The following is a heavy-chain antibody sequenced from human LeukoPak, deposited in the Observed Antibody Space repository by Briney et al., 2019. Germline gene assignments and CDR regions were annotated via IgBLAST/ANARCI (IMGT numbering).Heavy chain of an antibody. V-gene: IGHV4-59*01. CDR1: GGSISNYY. CDR3: ARAFPSGSFDY. J-gene: IGHJ4*02. D-gene: IGHD2/OR15-2a*01. Sequence: SETLSLTCTVSGGSISNYYWSWIRQPPGKGLEWIGYIHYSGSTNYNPSLKSRVTISVDTSKNQFSLKLSSVTAADTAVYYCARAFPSGSFDYWGQGTLVTVSS. CDR2: IHYSGST.